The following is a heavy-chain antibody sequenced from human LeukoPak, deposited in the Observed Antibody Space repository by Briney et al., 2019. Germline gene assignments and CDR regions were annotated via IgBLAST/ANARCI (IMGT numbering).Heavy chain of an antibody. CDR2: ITGSGGTT. CDR3: ARQKDDTAMVSCYFDY. J-gene: IGHJ4*02. D-gene: IGHD5-18*01. V-gene: IGHV3-23*01. Sequence: GGSLRLSCAASGFIFRNYAMSWVRQAPGKGLEWVSAITGSGGTTYYADSVKGRFTISRDNSKNTLYLQMNSLRAEDTAVYYCARQKDDTAMVSCYFDYWGQGTLVTVSS. CDR1: GFIFRNYA.